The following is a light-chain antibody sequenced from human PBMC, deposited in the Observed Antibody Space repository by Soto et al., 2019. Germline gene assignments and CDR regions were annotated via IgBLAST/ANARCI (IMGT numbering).Light chain of an antibody. CDR1: SSNIGAGYD. J-gene: IGLJ2*01. V-gene: IGLV1-40*01. CDR3: QSYDSSVSAVV. Sequence: QSVLTQPPSMSGAPGQRVTISCTGSSSNIGAGYDVHWYQQLPGTAPKLLIYGNSNRPSGVPDRFSGAKSGTSASLAITGLQAEDEADYYCQSYDSSVSAVVFGGGTKVTVL. CDR2: GNS.